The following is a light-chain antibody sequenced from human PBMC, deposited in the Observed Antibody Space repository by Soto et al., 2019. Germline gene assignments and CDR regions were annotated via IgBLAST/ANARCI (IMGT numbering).Light chain of an antibody. J-gene: IGLJ1*01. CDR1: SGDVGGYDY. Sequence: QSVLTQPPSASGSPGQSVTISCIGTSGDVGGYDYVSWYQQHPGKAPKLMIYEVTKRPLGVPDRFSGSKSGNTASLTVSGLQAEDEADYYRSSYAGSDNPYVFGTGTKLTVL. V-gene: IGLV2-8*01. CDR2: EVT. CDR3: SSYAGSDNPYV.